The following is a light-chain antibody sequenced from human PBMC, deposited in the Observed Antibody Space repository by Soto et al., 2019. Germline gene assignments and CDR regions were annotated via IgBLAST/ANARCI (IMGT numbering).Light chain of an antibody. V-gene: IGKV3-11*01. Sequence: EIVLTQSPATLSLSPGERATLSCRASQSVSSYLAWYQQKPGQAPRLLIYDASNRATGIPARFSGSGSGTAFTRTISGLEPEDFAVYYCQQRSNWPRTFGQGTKLEIK. J-gene: IGKJ2*01. CDR1: QSVSSY. CDR3: QQRSNWPRT. CDR2: DAS.